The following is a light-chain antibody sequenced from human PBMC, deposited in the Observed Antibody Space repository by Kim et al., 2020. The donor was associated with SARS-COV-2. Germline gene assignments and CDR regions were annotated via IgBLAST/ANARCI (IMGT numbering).Light chain of an antibody. CDR2: DVA. CDR3: TSYPSVTTS. V-gene: IGLV2-14*03. CDR1: SSDVGNYNY. J-gene: IGLJ7*01. Sequence: QSALTQPASVSGSPGQSITISCTGTSSDVGNYNYVSWYQQHPGKAPKLIIYDVAKRPSGVSDRFSGSKSGNTASLTISGLQADDEADYYCTSYPSVTTSFGGGTQLTVL.